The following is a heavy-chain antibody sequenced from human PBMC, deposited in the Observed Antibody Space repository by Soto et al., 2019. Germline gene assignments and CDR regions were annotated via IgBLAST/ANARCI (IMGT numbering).Heavy chain of an antibody. D-gene: IGHD2-2*01. CDR2: IIPIFGTA. CDR3: ARVPCSSTSCYHNWFDP. Sequence: QVQLVQSGAEVKKPGSSVKVSCKASGGTFSSYAISWVRQAPGQGLEWMGGIIPIFGTANYAQKFQGRVTITVDESTSTAYMELSSLRSEDTAVYYCARVPCSSTSCYHNWFDPWGQGTLVTVSS. V-gene: IGHV1-69*01. CDR1: GGTFSSYA. J-gene: IGHJ5*02.